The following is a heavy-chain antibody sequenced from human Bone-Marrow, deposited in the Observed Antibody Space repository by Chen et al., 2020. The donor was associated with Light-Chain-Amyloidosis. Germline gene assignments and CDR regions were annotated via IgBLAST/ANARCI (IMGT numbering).Heavy chain of an antibody. CDR2: IKSDADGGTT. Sequence: EVNLVESGGGLVKPGGSLRLSCAASGFTFSGAWMRWVRQAPGKGLEWLGRIKSDADGGTTDYAAPVQGRFSISRDDSKKTLYLQMSSLKIEDTAMYYCTTDGRTDYWGQGTLVTVSS. V-gene: IGHV3-15*01. CDR1: GFTFSGAW. CDR3: TTDGRTDY. J-gene: IGHJ4*02.